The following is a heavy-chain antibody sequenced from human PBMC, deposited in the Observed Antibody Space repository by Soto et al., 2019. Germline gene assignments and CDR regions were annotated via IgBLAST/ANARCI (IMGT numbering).Heavy chain of an antibody. J-gene: IGHJ6*02. CDR1: GFAFRSFA. Sequence: PGGSLRLSCAASGFAFRSFAVNWVRQAPGKGLEWVSGISASGRSTYYAESVKGRFTISRDNSKNTFFLQMNSLRAEDTAVYYCATVGYCSSTSCQTRYYYYGMDVWGQGTTVTVSS. D-gene: IGHD2-2*03. V-gene: IGHV3-23*01. CDR2: ISASGRST. CDR3: ATVGYCSSTSCQTRYYYYGMDV.